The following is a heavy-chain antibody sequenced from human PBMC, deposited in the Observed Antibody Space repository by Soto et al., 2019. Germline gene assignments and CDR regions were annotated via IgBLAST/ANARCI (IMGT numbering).Heavy chain of an antibody. CDR1: GGTFSSYA. CDR3: ARGVGYCSSTSCYLLGSYYYYGMDV. J-gene: IGHJ6*02. V-gene: IGHV1-69*13. Sequence: SVKVSCKASGGTFSSYAISWVRQAPGQGLEWMGGIIPIFGTANYAQKFQGRVTITADESTSTAYMELSSLRSEDTAVYYCARGVGYCSSTSCYLLGSYYYYGMDVWGQGTTVTVSS. CDR2: IIPIFGTA. D-gene: IGHD2-2*01.